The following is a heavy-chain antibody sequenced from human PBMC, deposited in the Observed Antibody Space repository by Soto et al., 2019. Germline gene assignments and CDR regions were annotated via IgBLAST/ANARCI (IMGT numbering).Heavy chain of an antibody. CDR3: ARARGVAVAPGGPDPFDY. Sequence: QVQLVQSGAEVKKPGSSVKVSCKASGGTFSSYAISWVRQAPGQGLEWMGGIIPIFGTANYAQKFRGRVTITADESTSTAYMELSSLRSEDTAVYYCARARGVAVAPGGPDPFDYWGQGTLVTVSS. J-gene: IGHJ4*02. CDR2: IIPIFGTA. D-gene: IGHD6-19*01. V-gene: IGHV1-69*01. CDR1: GGTFSSYA.